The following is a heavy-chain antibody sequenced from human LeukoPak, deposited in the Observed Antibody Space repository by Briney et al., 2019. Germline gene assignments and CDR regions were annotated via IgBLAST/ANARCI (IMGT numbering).Heavy chain of an antibody. CDR3: AREWETHLFPLDY. CDR1: GYTFTGYY. Sequence: ASVKVSCKASGYTFTGYYMHWVRQAPGQGLEWMGWINPNSGGTNYAQKFQGRVTMTRDMSTSTVYMELSSLRSEDTAVYYCAREWETHLFPLDYWGQGTLVTVSS. D-gene: IGHD1-26*01. CDR2: INPNSGGT. V-gene: IGHV1-2*02. J-gene: IGHJ4*02.